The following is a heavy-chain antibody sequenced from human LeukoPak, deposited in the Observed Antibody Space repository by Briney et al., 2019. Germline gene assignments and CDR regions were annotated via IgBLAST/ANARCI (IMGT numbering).Heavy chain of an antibody. D-gene: IGHD3-22*01. V-gene: IGHV3-30*03. CDR3: ARYYYDSSGYSIFDY. CDR1: GFTFSSYG. CDR2: ISYDGSNK. J-gene: IGHJ4*02. Sequence: GSLRLPCAASGFTFSSYGMHWVRPAPGQGLEWGAVISYDGSNKYYADSVKGRFTISRDNSKNTLYLQMNSLRAEDTAVYYCARYYYDSSGYSIFDYWGQGTLVTVSS.